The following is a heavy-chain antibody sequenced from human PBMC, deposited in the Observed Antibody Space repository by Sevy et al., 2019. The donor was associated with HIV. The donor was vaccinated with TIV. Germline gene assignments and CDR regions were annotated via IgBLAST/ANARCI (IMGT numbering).Heavy chain of an antibody. CDR3: AIIHVVAAFLDY. J-gene: IGHJ4*02. D-gene: IGHD2-15*01. CDR1: GGSISSSNYY. Sequence: SETLSLTCTVSGGSISSSNYYWGWIRQPPEKGLEWIGSIYYSGITYYNPSLKSRVTISVDTSENQFSLKLRSVTAADTALYYCAIIHVVAAFLDYWGQGTLVTVSS. CDR2: IYYSGIT. V-gene: IGHV4-39*01.